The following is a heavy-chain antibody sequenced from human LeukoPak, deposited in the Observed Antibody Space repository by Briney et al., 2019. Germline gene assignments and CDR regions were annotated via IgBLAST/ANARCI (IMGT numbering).Heavy chain of an antibody. CDR3: AIGTRGFDP. J-gene: IGHJ5*02. Sequence: PSETLPLTCTVSGGSISSYYWSWIRQPPGKGLEWIGYIYYSGSTNYNPSLKSRVTISVDTSKNQFSLKLSSVTAADTAVYYCAIGTRGFDPWGQGTLVTVSS. D-gene: IGHD1-1*01. CDR2: IYYSGST. CDR1: GGSISSYY. V-gene: IGHV4-59*01.